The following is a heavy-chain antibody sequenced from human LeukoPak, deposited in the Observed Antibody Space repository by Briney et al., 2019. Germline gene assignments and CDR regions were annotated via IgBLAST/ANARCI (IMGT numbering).Heavy chain of an antibody. CDR3: ARTPAIRRITIFGVVTPYYFDY. V-gene: IGHV1-8*01. Sequence: ASVKVSCKASGYTFTSYDINWVRQATGQGLEWMGWMNPNSGNTGYAQKFQGRVTMTRNTSISTAYMELSSPRSEDTAVYYCARTPAIRRITIFGVVTPYYFDYWGQGTLVTVSS. CDR2: MNPNSGNT. D-gene: IGHD3-3*01. CDR1: GYTFTSYD. J-gene: IGHJ4*02.